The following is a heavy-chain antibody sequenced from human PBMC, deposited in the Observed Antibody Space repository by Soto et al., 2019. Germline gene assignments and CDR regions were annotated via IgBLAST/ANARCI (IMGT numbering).Heavy chain of an antibody. Sequence: QVQLVESGGGLVKPGGSLRLSCAASTFTFGDYYMSWIRQAPGKGLEWVSYISSSGSTIYYADSVKGRFTISRDNAKNSLFLQMNSLRADDTAVYYCARDPVYCSGGSCYRELSWGQGTLVTVSS. CDR1: TFTFGDYY. CDR3: ARDPVYCSGGSCYRELS. J-gene: IGHJ5*02. V-gene: IGHV3-11*01. D-gene: IGHD2-15*01. CDR2: ISSSGSTI.